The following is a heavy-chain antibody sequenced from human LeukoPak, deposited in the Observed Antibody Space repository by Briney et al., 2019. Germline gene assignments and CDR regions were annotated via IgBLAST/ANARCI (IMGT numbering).Heavy chain of an antibody. CDR1: GFTFSRYA. CDR2: ISYDGSRK. V-gene: IGHV3-30*04. J-gene: IGHJ4*02. D-gene: IGHD1-26*01. Sequence: QPGRSLRLSCAASGFTFSRYAMHWVRQAPGKGLEWVAPISYDGSRKFYADSVKGRFIISRDNSKNTLFLQMNSLRPEDSAVYYCAREQVGSTTSLDYWGQGTLVSVSS. CDR3: AREQVGSTTSLDY.